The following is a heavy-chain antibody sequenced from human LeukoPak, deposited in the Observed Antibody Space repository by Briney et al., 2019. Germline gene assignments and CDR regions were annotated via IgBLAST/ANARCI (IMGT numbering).Heavy chain of an antibody. V-gene: IGHV1-69*05. J-gene: IGHJ2*01. D-gene: IGHD4-17*01. CDR1: GGTLTNFA. Sequence: SVKVSCKASGGTLTNFAFSWVRQAPGQGLEWMGGIIPFFNTTTYAQKFQGRVTITTDESTTTVFMELSSLRSEDSAMYYCARGGGLRHGDLDLWGRGTLISVSS. CDR3: ARGGGLRHGDLDL. CDR2: IIPFFNTT.